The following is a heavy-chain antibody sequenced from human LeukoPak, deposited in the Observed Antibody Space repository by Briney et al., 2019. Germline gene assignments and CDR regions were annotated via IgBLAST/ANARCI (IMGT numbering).Heavy chain of an antibody. Sequence: SETLSLTCTVSGGSISSTSYYWGWIRQPPGKGLEWIGSIYYSGSTYFNPSLKSRVTISVDTSKNQFSLKLNSVTAADTAVYYCARYGYSSQTPPSDAFDIWGQGTMVTVSS. V-gene: IGHV4-39*07. D-gene: IGHD6-19*01. J-gene: IGHJ3*02. CDR2: IYYSGST. CDR1: GGSISSTSYY. CDR3: ARYGYSSQTPPSDAFDI.